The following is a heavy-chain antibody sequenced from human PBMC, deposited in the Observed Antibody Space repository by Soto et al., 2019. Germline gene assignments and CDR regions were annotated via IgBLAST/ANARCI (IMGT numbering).Heavy chain of an antibody. J-gene: IGHJ4*02. CDR3: SHRPWWSNASDY. V-gene: IGHV2-5*02. Sequence: QITLKESGPTLGKPTQTLTLTCTFSGFSLSTSGVGVGWIRQPPGKALEWLALIYWDDDKRYSPSLKSRLTITKDTSKNQVVLTMTNMDPVDTATYYCSHRPWWSNASDYWGQGTLVTVSS. CDR1: GFSLSTSGVG. D-gene: IGHD2-15*01. CDR2: IYWDDDK.